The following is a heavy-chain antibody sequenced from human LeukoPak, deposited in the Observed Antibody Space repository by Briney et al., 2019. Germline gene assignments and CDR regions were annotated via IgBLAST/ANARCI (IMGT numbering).Heavy chain of an antibody. CDR1: GGSISRSRDY. Sequence: PSETLSLTCTVSGGSISRSRDYWGWIRQPPGKGLEWIGSIYYSGSTYYNPSLKSRVTISGDTSKNRFSLKLSSVTAADTAMYYCARAPGTTFDYWGHGNMVTVSS. CDR3: ARAPGTTFDY. J-gene: IGHJ4*01. V-gene: IGHV4-39*07. CDR2: IYYSGST. D-gene: IGHD4-17*01.